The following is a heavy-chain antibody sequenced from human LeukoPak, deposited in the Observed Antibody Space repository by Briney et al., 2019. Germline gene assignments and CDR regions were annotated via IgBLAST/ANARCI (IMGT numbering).Heavy chain of an antibody. CDR1: GGSFSGYY. CDR3: AGAQRIVVLPAAMSYYSYGMDV. Sequence: SETLSLTCAVYGGSFSGYYWSWIREPPGKGLEWSGEINHSGSTNYNPSLQSRVTISLDTSKNQFSLKLSSVTAEDTAVHYCAGAQRIVVLPAAMSYYSYGMDVWGQGTTGTVSS. J-gene: IGHJ6*02. CDR2: INHSGST. D-gene: IGHD2-2*01. V-gene: IGHV4-34*01.